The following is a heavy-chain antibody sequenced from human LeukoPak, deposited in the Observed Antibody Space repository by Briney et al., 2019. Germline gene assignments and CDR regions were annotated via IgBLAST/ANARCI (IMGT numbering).Heavy chain of an antibody. CDR2: ISSSSTYT. Sequence: PGGSLRLSCAASGFTFSDYYMSWIRQAPGKGLEWVSYISSSSTYTKYADSVKGRFAISRDNAKNSLYLQMDSLRAEDTAVYYCATDRGSGWFDPWGQGTLVTVSS. V-gene: IGHV3-11*05. CDR1: GFTFSDYY. CDR3: ATDRGSGWFDP. D-gene: IGHD3-10*01. J-gene: IGHJ5*02.